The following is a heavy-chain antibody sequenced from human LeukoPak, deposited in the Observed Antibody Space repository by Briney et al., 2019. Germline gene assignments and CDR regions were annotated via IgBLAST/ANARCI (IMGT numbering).Heavy chain of an antibody. Sequence: SETLSLTCTVSGGSISSYYWSWLRQPAGKGLEWIGRIYASGSTYYNPSLKSRVTMSVDTSKNQFSLRLTTVTAADTAVDYCARDSNLEYSSSRGLGRWGQGTLVTVSS. J-gene: IGHJ4*02. CDR3: ARDSNLEYSSSRGLGR. CDR2: IYASGST. V-gene: IGHV4-4*07. D-gene: IGHD6-6*01. CDR1: GGSISSYY.